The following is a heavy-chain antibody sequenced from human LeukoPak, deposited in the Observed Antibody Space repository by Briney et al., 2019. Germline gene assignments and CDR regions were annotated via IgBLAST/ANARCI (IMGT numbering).Heavy chain of an antibody. CDR3: ASANTAAAGIVDF. V-gene: IGHV3-23*01. J-gene: IGHJ4*02. D-gene: IGHD6-13*01. Sequence: ESLTLSCAASGFTISSDANSCFRQPPPKKLQEFTTISYRGGSTYYAHSLKGRFTISGDTSKNTLSLKLNSLTAADTAVYYCASANTAAAGIVDFWGQGTLVTISS. CDR1: GFTISSDA. CDR2: ISYRGGST.